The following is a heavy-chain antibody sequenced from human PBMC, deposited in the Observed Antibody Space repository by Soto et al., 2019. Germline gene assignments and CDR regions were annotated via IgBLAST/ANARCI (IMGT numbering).Heavy chain of an antibody. CDR3: ARGGHIAVVTASFDY. CDR2: IHPSGGGT. D-gene: IGHD2-21*02. Sequence: ASVKVSCEPCGDSFNTYYLHWVRQAPGQALEWMGVIHPSGGGTTYAQKFLGRVTVTRDTSTSTVFMELSSLRSDDTAVYYCARGGHIAVVTASFDYWGQGTLVTVSS. J-gene: IGHJ4*02. CDR1: GDSFNTYY. V-gene: IGHV1-46*02.